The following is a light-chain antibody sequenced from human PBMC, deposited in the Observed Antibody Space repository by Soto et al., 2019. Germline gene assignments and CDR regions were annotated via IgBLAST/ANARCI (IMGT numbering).Light chain of an antibody. J-gene: IGLJ3*02. CDR1: SSDVGGYNY. Sequence: QSALTQPASVSGSPGQSIAISCTGTSSDVGGYNYVSWYQQHPGKAPKLMIYEVSNRPSGVSNRFSGSKSGNTASLTISGLQAEDDADYYCSSYTGSSTGVFGGGTKVTVL. V-gene: IGLV2-14*01. CDR3: SSYTGSSTGV. CDR2: EVS.